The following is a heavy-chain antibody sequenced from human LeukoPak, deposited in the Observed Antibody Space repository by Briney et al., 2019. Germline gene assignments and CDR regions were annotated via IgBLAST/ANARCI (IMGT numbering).Heavy chain of an antibody. V-gene: IGHV3-33*08. J-gene: IGHJ4*02. CDR3: ARDYSSSSLDY. CDR2: IWYGASNK. CDR1: GFTFSSYG. D-gene: IGHD6-13*01. Sequence: GGPLRLSCTPSGFTFSSYGMHWVRQAPGKGLEWLSVIWYGASNKYYADSVKGRFTISRDNSKNTLYLQMNSLRAEDTAVYYCARDYSSSSLDYWGQGTLVTVSS.